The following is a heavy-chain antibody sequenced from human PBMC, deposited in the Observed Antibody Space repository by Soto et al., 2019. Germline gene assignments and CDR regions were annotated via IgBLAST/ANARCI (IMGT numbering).Heavy chain of an antibody. D-gene: IGHD3-3*01. CDR1: GGSFSGYY. J-gene: IGHJ4*02. Sequence: SETLSLTCAVYGGSFSGYYWSWIRQPPGKGLEWIGEINHSGSTNYNPSLKSRVTISVDTSKNQFSLKLSSVTAADTAVYYCARGLPSRITIFGVVIIGPYFDYWGQGTLVTVSS. V-gene: IGHV4-34*01. CDR2: INHSGST. CDR3: ARGLPSRITIFGVVIIGPYFDY.